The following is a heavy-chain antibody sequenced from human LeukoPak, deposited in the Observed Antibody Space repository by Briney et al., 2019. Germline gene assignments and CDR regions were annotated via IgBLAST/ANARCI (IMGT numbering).Heavy chain of an antibody. J-gene: IGHJ6*02. Sequence: GESLQISGKGSGYSITSYWIAWVRQMPGKGLEWMGIIYPGDSDTSYSPSFQGQVTISADKSISTAYLQWSSLKASDTAMYYCASRGDIYGSYYYGMDVWGQGTTVTVSS. V-gene: IGHV5-51*01. CDR2: IYPGDSDT. CDR1: GYSITSYW. D-gene: IGHD5-18*01. CDR3: ASRGDIYGSYYYGMDV.